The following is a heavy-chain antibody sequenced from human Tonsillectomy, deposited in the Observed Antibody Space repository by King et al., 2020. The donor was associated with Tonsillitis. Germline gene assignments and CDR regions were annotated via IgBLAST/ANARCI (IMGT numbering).Heavy chain of an antibody. Sequence: VQLVESGGGLVQPGGSLRLSCAASGFTFGDHCMSWVRQAPGKGLEWVAKIRRDGSEKYYVDSVKGRFDISRDNAKNSVFLQMNSLRAEDTAIYYCVRDWREGHNACFDSWGHGTLAT. J-gene: IGHJ5*01. CDR1: GFTFGDHC. CDR2: IRRDGSEK. D-gene: IGHD5-24*01. CDR3: VRDWREGHNACFDS. V-gene: IGHV3-7*01.